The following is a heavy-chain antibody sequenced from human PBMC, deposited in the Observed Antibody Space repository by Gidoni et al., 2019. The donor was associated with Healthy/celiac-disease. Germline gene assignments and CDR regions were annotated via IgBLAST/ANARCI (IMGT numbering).Heavy chain of an antibody. CDR1: GFTFSSYA. D-gene: IGHD2-21*02. Sequence: EVQLLESGGGLVQPGGSLRLSCAASGFTFSSYAISWVRQAPGKGLELVSAISGSGGSTYYADSVKGRFTISRDNSKNTLYLQMNSLRAEDTAVYYCARIVVVTATTTKYYFDYWGQGTLVTVSS. CDR3: ARIVVVTATTTKYYFDY. J-gene: IGHJ4*02. CDR2: ISGSGGST. V-gene: IGHV3-23*01.